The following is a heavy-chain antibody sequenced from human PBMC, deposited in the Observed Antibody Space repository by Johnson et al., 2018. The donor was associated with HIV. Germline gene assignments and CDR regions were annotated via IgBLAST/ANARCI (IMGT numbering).Heavy chain of an antibody. CDR1: GLTFSDYY. CDR3: ARVQHPRGSYYVAPRGDAFDI. CDR2: ISSSGSII. V-gene: IGHV3-11*04. J-gene: IGHJ3*02. Sequence: QVQLVESGGGLVKPGGSLIVSCEASGLTFSDYYMSWIRQTPGKGLEWVSYISSSGSIIYYADSVKGRFTISRDNAKNSLYLQMNSLRAGDTAVYYCARVQHPRGSYYVAPRGDAFDIWGQGTMVTVSS. D-gene: IGHD1-26*01.